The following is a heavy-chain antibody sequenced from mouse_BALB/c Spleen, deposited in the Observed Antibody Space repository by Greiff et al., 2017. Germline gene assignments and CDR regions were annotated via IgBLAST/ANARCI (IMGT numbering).Heavy chain of an antibody. CDR2: IYPGNVNT. Sequence: QVQLQQSGPELVKPGASVRISCKASGYTFTSYYIHWVKQRPGQGLEWIGWIYPGNVNTKYNEKFKGKATLTADKSSSTAYMQLSSLTSEDSAVYFCARGNGNWYFDVWGAGTTVTVSS. V-gene: IGHV1S56*01. J-gene: IGHJ1*01. CDR3: ARGNGNWYFDV. CDR1: GYTFTSYY. D-gene: IGHD2-1*01.